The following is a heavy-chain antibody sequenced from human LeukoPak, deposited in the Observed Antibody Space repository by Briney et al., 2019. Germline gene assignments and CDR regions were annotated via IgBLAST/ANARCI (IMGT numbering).Heavy chain of an antibody. CDR1: GFTFSNYA. D-gene: IGHD6-19*01. CDR2: ISGSGGST. CDR3: GKEEESSGWTFDF. V-gene: IGHV3-23*01. J-gene: IGHJ4*02. Sequence: GGSLRLSCAASGFTFSNYAMSWVRQAPGKGLEWVSGISGSGGSTYYADSAKGRFTISRDNSKNTLYLQMNSLRAEDTAVYYCGKEEESSGWTFDFWGQGTLVAVSS.